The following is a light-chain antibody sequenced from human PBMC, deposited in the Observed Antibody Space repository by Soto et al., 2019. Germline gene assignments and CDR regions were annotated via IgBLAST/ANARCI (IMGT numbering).Light chain of an antibody. CDR3: QQYAFSHRT. V-gene: IGKV3-20*01. CDR2: GGS. CDR1: QSIDSKY. Sequence: EIVLTQSPGTLALSPGERATLSCRASQSIDSKYFSWYQQKPGQAPRLLIYGGSRRATGVPDRFSGAGSGTDFTLTISRLEPEDFAVFYCQQYAFSHRTFGQGTRLQIK. J-gene: IGKJ5*01.